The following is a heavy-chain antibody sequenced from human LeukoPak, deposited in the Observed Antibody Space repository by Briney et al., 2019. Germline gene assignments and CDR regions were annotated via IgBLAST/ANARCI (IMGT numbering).Heavy chain of an antibody. V-gene: IGHV4-39*01. D-gene: IGHD4-11*01. Sequence: SETLSLTCTVSGDSIRTTSYWWGWIRQSPAKGLEWIGSMSYIGLTSYNPSLKSRVTISVDTSKNQFSLHLSSVTAADPAVYYCTRLPLDYSLDYWGQGTLVSVSS. CDR2: MSYIGLT. CDR3: TRLPLDYSLDY. CDR1: GDSIRTTSYW. J-gene: IGHJ4*02.